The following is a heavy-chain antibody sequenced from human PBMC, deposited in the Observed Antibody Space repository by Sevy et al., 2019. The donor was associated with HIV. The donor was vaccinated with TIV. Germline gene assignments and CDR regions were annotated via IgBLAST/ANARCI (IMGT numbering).Heavy chain of an antibody. CDR1: GGSVSSGSYY. CDR2: IYYSGST. CDR3: ARASGSYSPYFDY. V-gene: IGHV4-61*01. Sequence: SETLSLTCTVSGGSVSSGSYYWSWIRQPPGKGLEWIGYIYYSGSTNYNPSLKSRVTISVDTSKNQFSLKLSSVTAADTAMYYCARASGSYSPYFDYWGQGTLVTVSS. D-gene: IGHD1-26*01. J-gene: IGHJ4*02.